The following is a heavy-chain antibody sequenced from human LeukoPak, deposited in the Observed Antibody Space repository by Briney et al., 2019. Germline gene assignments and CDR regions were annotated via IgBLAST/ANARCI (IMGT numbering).Heavy chain of an antibody. V-gene: IGHV3-30*04. CDR3: ARDLLGWELHYFDY. D-gene: IGHD1-26*01. Sequence: GGSLRLSCAASGFTFSSYAMHWVRQAPGKGLEWVAVISYDGSNKYYADSVKGRFTISRDNAKNSLYLQMNSLRAEDTAVYYCARDLLGWELHYFDYWGQGTLVTVSS. J-gene: IGHJ4*02. CDR1: GFTFSSYA. CDR2: ISYDGSNK.